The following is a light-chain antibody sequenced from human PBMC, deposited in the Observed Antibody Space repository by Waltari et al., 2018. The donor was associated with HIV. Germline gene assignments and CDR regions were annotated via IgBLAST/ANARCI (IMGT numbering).Light chain of an antibody. J-gene: IGKJ4*01. Sequence: DVQMTQSPSSPSVSIGDRAIITCRASQDITGFLAWFQHRPGTAPKSLIYGTSTLQSGVPSSKFSGSGSGTEFILTITNLQPEDTGTYYCQQYSAYPLTFGGGTKVEI. CDR3: QQYSAYPLT. CDR1: QDITGF. V-gene: IGKV1-16*02. CDR2: GTS.